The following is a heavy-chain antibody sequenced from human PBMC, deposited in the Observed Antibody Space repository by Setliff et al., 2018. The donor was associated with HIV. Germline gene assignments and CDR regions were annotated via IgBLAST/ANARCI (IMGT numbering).Heavy chain of an antibody. CDR3: ATCRHRPSNWFDP. Sequence: SETLSLTCTVSGGSISNDYWHWIRQSPGRGLEWIGYIYYTGSTNYNPSLKSRVTISVDKSKNQFSLKLISVTAADTAVYYCATCRHRPSNWFDPWGQGTVVTVSS. J-gene: IGHJ5*02. V-gene: IGHV4-59*12. CDR1: GGSISNDY. CDR2: IYYTGST.